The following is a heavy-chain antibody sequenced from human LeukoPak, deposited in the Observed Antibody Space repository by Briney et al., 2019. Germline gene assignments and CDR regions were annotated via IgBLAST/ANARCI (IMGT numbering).Heavy chain of an antibody. CDR1: GFTFSSYW. D-gene: IGHD3-10*01. CDR2: INTDGRST. Sequence: GGPVSLSCAPSGFTFSSYWMLGVRQAPGKGGVGVSRINTDGRSTSYADSVKGRFTISRDNAKNTLYLQMNSLRAEDTAVYYCAKDTGSGTYYLSVFDYWGQGTLVTVSS. V-gene: IGHV3-74*01. J-gene: IGHJ4*02. CDR3: AKDTGSGTYYLSVFDY.